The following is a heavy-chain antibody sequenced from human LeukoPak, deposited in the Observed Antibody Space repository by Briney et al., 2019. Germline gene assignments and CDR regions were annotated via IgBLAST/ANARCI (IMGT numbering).Heavy chain of an antibody. CDR1: GYSFSSYW. Sequence: PGESLKISCKGSGYSFSSYWLAWVRQMPGKGLEWMGIIYPSDSDTRYSPSFQGQVTISADKSTTTAYLQWSSLKASDTAMYYRARQERDAFGYWGQGTLVTVSS. V-gene: IGHV5-51*01. J-gene: IGHJ4*02. CDR3: ARQERDAFGY. CDR2: IYPSDSDT. D-gene: IGHD2-2*01.